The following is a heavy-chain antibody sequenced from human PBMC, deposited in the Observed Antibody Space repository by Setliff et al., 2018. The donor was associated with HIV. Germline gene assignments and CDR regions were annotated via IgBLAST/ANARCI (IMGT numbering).Heavy chain of an antibody. CDR2: IYTSGST. CDR1: GSSISSYYY. Sequence: SETLSLTCTVSGSSISSYYYWSWIRQPAGKGLEWIGRIYTSGSTKYNPSLKSRVTMSVDTSKNQFSLKLNSVTAADTAVYYCAREGWSDHYYYYMDVWDKGTTVTVSS. CDR3: AREGWSDHYYYYMDV. V-gene: IGHV4-4*07. D-gene: IGHD2-15*01. J-gene: IGHJ6*03.